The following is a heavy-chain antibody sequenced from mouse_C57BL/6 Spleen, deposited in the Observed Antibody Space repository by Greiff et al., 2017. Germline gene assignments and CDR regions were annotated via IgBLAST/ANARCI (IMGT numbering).Heavy chain of an antibody. CDR3: ARHDYYYARDY. CDR2: IWSDGST. CDR1: GFSLTSYG. V-gene: IGHV2-6*02. D-gene: IGHD2-4*01. Sequence: VKLVESGPGLVAPSQSLSITCTVSGFSLTSYGVHWVRQPPGTGLEWLVVIWSDGSTTYNSALKSRLSISTDNSKCQVFYIMNSLQTDDTAVYYCARHDYYYARDYWGQGTSVTVSS. J-gene: IGHJ4*01.